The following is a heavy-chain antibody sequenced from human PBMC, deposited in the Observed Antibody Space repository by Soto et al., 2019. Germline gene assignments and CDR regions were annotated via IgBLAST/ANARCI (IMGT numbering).Heavy chain of an antibody. D-gene: IGHD2-21*01. CDR1: GFSLSSTRMA. CDR3: AQIILSGLGYCCDY. CDR2: IYWDDDK. V-gene: IGHV2-5*02. J-gene: IGHJ4*02. Sequence: QITLKESGPTLVKPTQTLTLTCTFSGFSLSSTRMAVGWIRQPPGKALEWLALIYWDDDKRYSPFLKSRLTNTTDTSKNQLVLTMSNMDPVDTARYYCAQIILSGLGYCCDYWGQGTLVTVSS.